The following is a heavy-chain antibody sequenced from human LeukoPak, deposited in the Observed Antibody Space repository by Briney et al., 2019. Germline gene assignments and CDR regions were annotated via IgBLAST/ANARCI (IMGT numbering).Heavy chain of an antibody. CDR3: AKDIGTVTTLVDY. CDR1: GFTFSTYA. J-gene: IGHJ4*02. V-gene: IGHV3-23*01. CDR2: ISGSGGST. Sequence: GGSLRLSCAASGFTFSTYAMSWVRQAPGKRLEWVAAISGSGGSTYYADPAKGRFTISRDNSKNTVYLQMNSLRAEDTAVYYCAKDIGTVTTLVDYWGQGTLVTVSS. D-gene: IGHD4-17*01.